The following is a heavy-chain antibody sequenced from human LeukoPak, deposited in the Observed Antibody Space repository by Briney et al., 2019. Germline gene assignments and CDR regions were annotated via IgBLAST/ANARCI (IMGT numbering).Heavy chain of an antibody. CDR3: AKDGLYYDGSTHIYYFDY. V-gene: IGHV3-23*01. D-gene: IGHD3-22*01. CDR2: ITGSGGVT. CDR1: GFSFSDYA. J-gene: IGHJ4*02. Sequence: PGGSLRLSCAASGFSFSDYAMGWVRQAPGKGLEWVSVITGSGGVTHYAGSVKGRFTISRDNSKNTLYLQMNNLRVEDTARYYCAKDGLYYDGSTHIYYFDYWGQGTLVAVSS.